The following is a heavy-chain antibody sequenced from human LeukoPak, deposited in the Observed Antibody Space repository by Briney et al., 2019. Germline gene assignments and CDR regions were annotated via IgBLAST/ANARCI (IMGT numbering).Heavy chain of an antibody. J-gene: IGHJ4*02. D-gene: IGHD5-24*01. CDR3: AKGLYAGQMATIDY. CDR1: GFTFDDYA. V-gene: IGHV3-9*01. Sequence: GRSLRLSCAASGFTFDDYAMPWVRQAPGKGLEWVSGISWNSGSIGYADSVKGRFTISRDNAKNSLYLQMNSLRAEDTALCYCAKGLYAGQMATIDYWGQGTLVTVSS. CDR2: ISWNSGSI.